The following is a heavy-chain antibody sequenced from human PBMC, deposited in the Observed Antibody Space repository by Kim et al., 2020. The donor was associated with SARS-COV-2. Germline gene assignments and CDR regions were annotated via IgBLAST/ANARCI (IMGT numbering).Heavy chain of an antibody. Sequence: GGSLRLSCAASGFTFSSYWMSWVRQAPGKGLEWVANIKQDGSEKYYVDSVKGRFTISRDNAKNSLYLQMNSLRAEDTAVYYCAREGFYSSSSRYNWFDPWGQGTLVTVSS. V-gene: IGHV3-7*03. J-gene: IGHJ5*02. CDR3: AREGFYSSSSRYNWFDP. CDR2: IKQDGSEK. D-gene: IGHD6-6*01. CDR1: GFTFSSYW.